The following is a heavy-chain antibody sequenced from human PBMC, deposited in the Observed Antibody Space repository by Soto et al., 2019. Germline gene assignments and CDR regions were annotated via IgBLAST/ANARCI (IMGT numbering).Heavy chain of an antibody. D-gene: IGHD3-22*01. CDR3: ARNYYDSSGFTGY. CDR1: GFTFGGYE. CDR2: ISSSGSSK. Sequence: GSLRLSCGASGFTFGGYEMNWVRQAPGRGLEWVSFISSSGSSKYYADSVKGRFTISRDNAQNSLYLQMNSLRVEDTAVYYCARNYYDSSGFTGYWGQGTLVTVSS. J-gene: IGHJ4*02. V-gene: IGHV3-48*03.